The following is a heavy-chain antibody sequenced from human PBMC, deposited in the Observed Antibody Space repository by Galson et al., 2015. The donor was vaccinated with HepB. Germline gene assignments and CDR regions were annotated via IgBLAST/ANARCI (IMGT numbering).Heavy chain of an antibody. CDR3: ARDLIYCTGGSCYSNGMDV. J-gene: IGHJ6*02. CDR2: ITGSGGRT. D-gene: IGHD2-15*01. V-gene: IGHV3-23*01. Sequence: WVRQAPGKGLEWVSGITGSGGRTNYADSVKGRFTISRDNSKNTLYMHMNSLRVEDTAVYYCARDLIYCTGGSCYSNGMDVWGQGTTVTVSS.